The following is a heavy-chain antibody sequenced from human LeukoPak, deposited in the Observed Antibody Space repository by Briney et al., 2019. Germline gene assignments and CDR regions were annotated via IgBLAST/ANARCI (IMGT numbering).Heavy chain of an antibody. D-gene: IGHD3-9*01. CDR3: ARDQALRYFDWLPLDY. CDR2: IYYSGST. J-gene: IGHJ4*02. Sequence: SQTLSLTCTVSGGSISSGDYYWSWIRQPPGKGPEWIGYIYYSGSTYYNPSLKSRVTISVDTSKNQFSLKLSSVTAADTAVYYCARDQALRYFDWLPLDYWGQGTLVTVSS. V-gene: IGHV4-30-4*08. CDR1: GGSISSGDYY.